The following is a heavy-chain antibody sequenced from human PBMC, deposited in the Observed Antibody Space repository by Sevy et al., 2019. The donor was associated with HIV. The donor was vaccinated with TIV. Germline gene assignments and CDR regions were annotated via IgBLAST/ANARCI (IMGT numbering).Heavy chain of an antibody. Sequence: GGSLRLSCEGSGYTFSNYWMNWVRQAPGKGLEWVSRVNSDGGDTAYADSVKGRFTISRDNAENTMSLQMNSLRAEDTGLYYCVAANSWEDYWGQGTLVTVSS. D-gene: IGHD6-13*01. CDR2: VNSDGGDT. CDR1: GYTFSNYW. V-gene: IGHV3-74*01. J-gene: IGHJ4*02. CDR3: VAANSWEDY.